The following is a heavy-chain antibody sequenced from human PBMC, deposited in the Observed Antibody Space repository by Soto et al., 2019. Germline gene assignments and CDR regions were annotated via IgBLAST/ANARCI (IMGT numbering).Heavy chain of an antibody. CDR3: ARGWGSGVFDY. CDR1: GVSFSGYY. Sequence: QVQLQQWGAGLLKPSETLSLTCAVFGVSFSGYYWNWIRQPPGKGLEWIGASNPSGITNYNPSLQGRVTISVDTSKNQLSLKLSSVTAADTAVYYCARGWGSGVFDYWGQGTLVTVSS. V-gene: IGHV4-34*01. D-gene: IGHD6-19*01. J-gene: IGHJ4*02. CDR2: SNPSGIT.